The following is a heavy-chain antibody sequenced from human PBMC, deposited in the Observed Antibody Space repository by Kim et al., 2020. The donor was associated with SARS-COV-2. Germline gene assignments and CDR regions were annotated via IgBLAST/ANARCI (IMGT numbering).Heavy chain of an antibody. CDR2: INPNSGGT. D-gene: IGHD3-22*01. Sequence: ASVKVSCEASGYTFTNYYMHWVRQAPGQGLEWMRRINPNSGGTTYAQKFQGRVTMTRDTSISTAYMELSRLRSDDTAVYYCAKYYYDSSGYYAIGYWGQGTLVTVSS. CDR1: GYTFTNYY. J-gene: IGHJ4*02. V-gene: IGHV1-2*06. CDR3: AKYYYDSSGYYAIGY.